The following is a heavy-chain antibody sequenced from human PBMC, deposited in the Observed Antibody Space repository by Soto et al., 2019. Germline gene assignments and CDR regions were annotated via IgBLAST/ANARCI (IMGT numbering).Heavy chain of an antibody. J-gene: IGHJ6*02. CDR2: MNPNSGNT. Sequence: ASVKVSCKASGYTFTSYDINWVRQATGQGLEWMGWMNPNSGNTDYAQKFQGRVTMTRNTSTSTAYMELSSLRSEDTAVYYCARVKKGIAAADPGYYGMDVWGQGTTVTVSS. CDR1: GYTFTSYD. V-gene: IGHV1-8*01. D-gene: IGHD6-13*01. CDR3: ARVKKGIAAADPGYYGMDV.